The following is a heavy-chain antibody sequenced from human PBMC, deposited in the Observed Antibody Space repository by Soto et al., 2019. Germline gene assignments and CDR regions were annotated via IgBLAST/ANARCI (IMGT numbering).Heavy chain of an antibody. CDR3: AKDRPIDSGSQKRPHRYFDY. Sequence: SVKVSCKASGGTFSSYAISWVRQAPGQGLEWMGGIIPIFGTANYAQKFQGRVTITADKSTSTAYMELSSLRSEDTAVYYCAKDRPIDSGSQKRPHRYFDYWGQGTLVTVSS. J-gene: IGHJ4*02. V-gene: IGHV1-69*06. CDR2: IIPIFGTA. CDR1: GGTFSSYA. D-gene: IGHD1-26*01.